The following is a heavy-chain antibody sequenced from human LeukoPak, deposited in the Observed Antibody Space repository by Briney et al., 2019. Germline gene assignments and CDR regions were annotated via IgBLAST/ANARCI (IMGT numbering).Heavy chain of an antibody. J-gene: IGHJ6*04. CDR2: ISSSSIYI. CDR3: AELGITMIGGV. V-gene: IGHV3-21*01. D-gene: IGHD3-10*02. CDR1: GFSFSTYS. Sequence: GGSLRLSCAVSGFSFSTYSMNWVRQAPGKGLEWVSSISSSSIYIYYADSLKGRFTISRDNAKNSLYLQMNSLRAEDTAVYYCAELGITMIGGVWGKGTTVTISS.